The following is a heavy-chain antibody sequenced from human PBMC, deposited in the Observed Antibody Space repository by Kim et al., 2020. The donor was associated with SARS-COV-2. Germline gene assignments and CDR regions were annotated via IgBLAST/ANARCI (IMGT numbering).Heavy chain of an antibody. CDR1: GFTFSSYG. CDR3: AKDLRYFDWSQRDYYYYGMDV. J-gene: IGHJ6*02. Sequence: GGSLRLSCAASGFTFSSYGMHWVRQAPGKGLEWVAVISYDGSNKYYADSVKGRFTISRDNSKNTLYLQMNSLRAEDTAVYYCAKDLRYFDWSQRDYYYYGMDVWGQGTTVTVSS. CDR2: ISYDGSNK. V-gene: IGHV3-30*18. D-gene: IGHD3-9*01.